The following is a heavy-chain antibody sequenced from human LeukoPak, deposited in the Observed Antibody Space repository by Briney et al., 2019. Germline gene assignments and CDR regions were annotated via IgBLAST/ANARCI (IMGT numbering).Heavy chain of an antibody. CDR2: IHPTSGDT. V-gene: IGHV1-2*02. CDR3: ARGTFDR. Sequence: GASVKVSCKASGYTFTDHHMHWVRQAPGQGLEWMGWIHPTSGDTKYAQKFQGRVTVTRDTSISTAYMELSRLISDDTAVYYCARGTFDRWGQGTLVTVSS. CDR1: GYTFTDHH. J-gene: IGHJ5*02.